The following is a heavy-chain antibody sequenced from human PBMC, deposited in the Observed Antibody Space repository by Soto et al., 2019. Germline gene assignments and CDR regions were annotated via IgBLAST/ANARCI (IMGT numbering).Heavy chain of an antibody. Sequence: GEALKISCKGSQYNFMNFWVGWVRQMPGKGLEWMGIIFPADSDTRFSPSFQGRVTMSVDKSTYTAYLQWSSLEASDTAIYYCTATLPSALAVWGQGTPVTVSS. CDR2: IFPADSDT. V-gene: IGHV5-51*01. D-gene: IGHD1-26*01. CDR1: QYNFMNFW. J-gene: IGHJ6*02. CDR3: TATLPSALAV.